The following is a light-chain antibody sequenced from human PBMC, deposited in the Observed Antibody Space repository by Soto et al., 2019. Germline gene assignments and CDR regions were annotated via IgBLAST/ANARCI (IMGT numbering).Light chain of an antibody. CDR1: QSVSSSH. V-gene: IGKV3-20*01. CDR3: QQYGTSMYI. J-gene: IGKJ2*01. CDR2: GAS. Sequence: EIVLTQSPGTLSLSPGERATLSCRASQSVSSSHLAWYQQTPGQAPRLLIYGASTRATGIPDRFSGSGCGTEFTLTISRLDPEYVAVYYCQQYGTSMYIFGPGTKLEIK.